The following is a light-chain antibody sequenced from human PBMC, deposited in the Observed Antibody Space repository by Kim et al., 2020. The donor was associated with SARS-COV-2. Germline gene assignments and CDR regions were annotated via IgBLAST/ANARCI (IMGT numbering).Light chain of an antibody. V-gene: IGKV1-8*01. J-gene: IGKJ2*01. CDR2: AAS. CDR1: EGIRNF. Sequence: AIRMTQSPSSLSASTGERVTITCRASEGIRNFLAWYQQKPGKAPKLLVHAASTLQTGVPSRFSGSGSGTDFTLTISSLQSEDFATYYCQQNFDYPYTCGQGTKLEI. CDR3: QQNFDYPYT.